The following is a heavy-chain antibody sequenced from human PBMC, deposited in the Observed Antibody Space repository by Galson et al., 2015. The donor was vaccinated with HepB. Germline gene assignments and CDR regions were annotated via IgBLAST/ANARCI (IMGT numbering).Heavy chain of an antibody. J-gene: IGHJ3*02. Sequence: SVKVSCKASGYTFTSYGISWVRQAPGQGLEWMGWISAYNGNTNYAQKLQGRVTMTTDTSTSTAYMELRSLRSDDTAVYYCARDHYDSSGYHDAFDIWGQGTMVTVSS. D-gene: IGHD3-22*01. V-gene: IGHV1-18*04. CDR3: ARDHYDSSGYHDAFDI. CDR2: ISAYNGNT. CDR1: GYTFTSYG.